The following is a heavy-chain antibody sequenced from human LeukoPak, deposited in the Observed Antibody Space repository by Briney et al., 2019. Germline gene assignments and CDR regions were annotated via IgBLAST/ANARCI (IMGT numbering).Heavy chain of an antibody. J-gene: IGHJ4*02. CDR2: ISSSSSYI. D-gene: IGHD5-12*01. CDR1: GFTFSSYS. CDR3: ARSGGAGYSGYDRDFDY. V-gene: IGHV3-21*01. Sequence: PGGFLRLSCAASGFTFSSYSMNWVRQVPGKGLEWVSSISSSSSYIYYADSVKGRFTISRDNAKNSLYLQMNSLRAEDTAVYYCARSGGAGYSGYDRDFDYWGQGTLVTVSS.